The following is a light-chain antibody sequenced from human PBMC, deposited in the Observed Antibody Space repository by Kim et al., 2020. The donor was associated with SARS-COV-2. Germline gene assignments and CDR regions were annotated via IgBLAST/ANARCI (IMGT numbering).Light chain of an antibody. V-gene: IGLV2-18*02. J-gene: IGLJ3*02. Sequence: GQSVTISCTGTSSDVGSYDRVSGYQQPPGTAPKVMIYEVSNRPSGVPDRFSGSKSGNTASLTISGLQAEDEADYYCSSYTSSSTWVCGGGTQLTVL. CDR3: SSYTSSSTWV. CDR1: SSDVGSYDR. CDR2: EVS.